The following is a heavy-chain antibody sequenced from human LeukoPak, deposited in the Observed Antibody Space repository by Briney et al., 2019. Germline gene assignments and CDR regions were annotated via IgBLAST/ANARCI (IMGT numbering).Heavy chain of an antibody. CDR3: ARAVTTMPYYYYYGMDV. Sequence: PSETLSLTCTVSGGSISSGGYYWSWIRQHPGKGLEWIGYIYYSGSTYYNPSLKSRVTISVDTSKNQISLKLSSVTAADTAVYYCARAVTTMPYYYYYGMDVWGQGTTVTVSS. J-gene: IGHJ6*02. CDR1: GGSISSGGYY. CDR2: IYYSGST. V-gene: IGHV4-31*03. D-gene: IGHD5-12*01.